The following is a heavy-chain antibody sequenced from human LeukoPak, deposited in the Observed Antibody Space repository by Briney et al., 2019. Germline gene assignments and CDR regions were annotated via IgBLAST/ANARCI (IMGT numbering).Heavy chain of an antibody. CDR1: GYTLTELS. Sequence: ASVKVSCRVSGYTLTELSMHWVRQAPGKGLEWMGGFDPEDGETIYAQKFQGRVTMTEDTSTDTAYMDLSSLRSDDTAVYYCAASMIGGGAFDIWGQGTMVTVSS. CDR3: AASMIGGGAFDI. D-gene: IGHD3-16*01. V-gene: IGHV1-24*01. CDR2: FDPEDGET. J-gene: IGHJ3*02.